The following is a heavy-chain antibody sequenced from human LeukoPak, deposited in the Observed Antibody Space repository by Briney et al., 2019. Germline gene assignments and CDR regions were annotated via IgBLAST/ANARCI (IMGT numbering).Heavy chain of an antibody. D-gene: IGHD4-23*01. CDR1: GFTFSSYA. Sequence: GGSLRLSCAASGFTFSSYAMTWVRQAPGKGLEWLSAIGGGGCCASYLDSVKGRFTISRDNSKNTLYLQMNSLRVEDTAVYYCAKRVTTVEPSVVDVWGQGTAVTVSS. J-gene: IGHJ6*02. V-gene: IGHV3-23*01. CDR3: AKRVTTVEPSVVDV. CDR2: IGGGGCCA.